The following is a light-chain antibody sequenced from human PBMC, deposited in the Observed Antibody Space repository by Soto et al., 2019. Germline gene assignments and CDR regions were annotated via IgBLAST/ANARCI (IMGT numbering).Light chain of an antibody. CDR3: QQADSFPLT. CDR2: GAS. CDR1: QSVRSN. J-gene: IGKJ4*01. Sequence: EIVMTQSPATLSVSPGERATLSCRASQSVRSNLAWYQQKLGQAPRLLIYGASTRATGIPARFSGSGSGTEFTLTISSLQSEDFATYFCQQADSFPLTFGGGTKVEMK. V-gene: IGKV3-15*01.